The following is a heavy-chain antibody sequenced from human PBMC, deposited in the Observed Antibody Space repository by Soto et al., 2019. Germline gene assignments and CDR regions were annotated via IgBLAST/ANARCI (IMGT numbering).Heavy chain of an antibody. Sequence: GGSLRLSCAASGFTFDDYTMHWVRQAPGKGLEWVSLISWDGGSTYYADSVKGRFTISRDNSKNSLYLQMNSLRTEDTAVYYCAKDGGDYWYFDLWGRGTLVTVSS. CDR3: AKDGGDYWYFDL. CDR2: ISWDGGST. J-gene: IGHJ2*01. CDR1: GFTFDDYT. V-gene: IGHV3-43*01. D-gene: IGHD7-27*01.